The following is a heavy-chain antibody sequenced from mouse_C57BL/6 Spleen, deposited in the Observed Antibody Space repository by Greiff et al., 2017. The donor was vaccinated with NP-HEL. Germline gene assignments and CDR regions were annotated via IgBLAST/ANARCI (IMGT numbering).Heavy chain of an antibody. J-gene: IGHJ4*01. D-gene: IGHD2-4*01. Sequence: QVQLQQSDAELVKPGASVKISCKVSGYTFTDHTIHWMKQRPEQGLEWIGYIYPRDGSTKYNEKFKGKATLTADKSSSTAYMKLNSLTSEDSAVYVCARNGDYDAGYYAMDYWGQGTSVTVSS. CDR1: GYTFTDHT. CDR2: IYPRDGST. CDR3: ARNGDYDAGYYAMDY. V-gene: IGHV1-78*01.